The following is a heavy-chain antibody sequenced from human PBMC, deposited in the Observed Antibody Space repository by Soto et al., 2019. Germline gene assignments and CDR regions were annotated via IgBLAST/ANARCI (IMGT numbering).Heavy chain of an antibody. CDR2: IIPILGIA. D-gene: IGHD3-10*01. CDR1: GGTFSSYT. CDR3: AREYYYGSGSRAPYYMDV. Sequence: QVQLVQSGAEVKKPGSSVKVSCKASGGTFSSYTISWVQQAPGQGLEWMGRIIPILGIANYAQKFQGRVTITADKSTSTAYMELSSLRSEDTAVYYCAREYYYGSGSRAPYYMDVWGKGTTVTVSS. J-gene: IGHJ6*03. V-gene: IGHV1-69*08.